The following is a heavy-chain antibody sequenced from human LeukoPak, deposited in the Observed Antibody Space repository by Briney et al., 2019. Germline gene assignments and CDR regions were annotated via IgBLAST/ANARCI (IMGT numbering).Heavy chain of an antibody. CDR1: GFTFSSYW. Sequence: GGSLRLSCAASGFTFSSYWMSWVRQAPGKGLEWVSAISGSGGSTYYADSVKGRFTISRDNSKNTLYLQMNSLRAEDTAVYYCAKEPKVVSIAAAGMSWFDPWGQGTLVTVSS. CDR2: ISGSGGST. V-gene: IGHV3-23*01. D-gene: IGHD6-13*01. J-gene: IGHJ5*02. CDR3: AKEPKVVSIAAAGMSWFDP.